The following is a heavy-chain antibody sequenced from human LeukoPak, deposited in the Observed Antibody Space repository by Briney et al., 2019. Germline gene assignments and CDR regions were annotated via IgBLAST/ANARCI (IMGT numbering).Heavy chain of an antibody. D-gene: IGHD3-16*01. Sequence: GGSLRLSCAASGFTFSSYAMHWVRQAPGKGLEWVAVISYDESNKYYADSVKGRFTISRDNSKNTLYLQMNSLRAVDTAVYYCARDCYAWGQGTLVTVSS. CDR2: ISYDESNK. J-gene: IGHJ5*02. V-gene: IGHV3-30-3*01. CDR3: ARDCYA. CDR1: GFTFSSYA.